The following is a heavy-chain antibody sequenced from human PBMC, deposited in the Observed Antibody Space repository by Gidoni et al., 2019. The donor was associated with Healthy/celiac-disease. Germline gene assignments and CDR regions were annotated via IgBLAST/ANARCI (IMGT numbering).Heavy chain of an antibody. CDR3: ARTGDGYRGFEDY. J-gene: IGHJ4*02. Sequence: EVQLVESGGGLVQPGGSLRLSCAASGFTFSSYSMNWVRQAPGKGLEWVSYISSSSSTIYYADSVKGRFTISRDNAKNSLYLQMNRLRDEDTAVYYCARTGDGYRGFEDYWGQGTLVTVSS. V-gene: IGHV3-48*02. CDR1: GFTFSSYS. D-gene: IGHD5-12*01. CDR2: ISSSSSTI.